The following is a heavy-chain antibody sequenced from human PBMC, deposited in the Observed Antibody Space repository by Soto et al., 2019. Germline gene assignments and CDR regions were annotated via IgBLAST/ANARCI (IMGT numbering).Heavy chain of an antibody. V-gene: IGHV3-53*01. CDR2: IYSGGST. CDR3: ARVSKNLYYGDFYYFDY. J-gene: IGHJ4*02. D-gene: IGHD4-17*01. Sequence: PGGSLRLSCAASGFTVSSNYMSWVRQAPGKGLEWVSVIYSGGSTYYADSVKGRFTISRDNSKNTLYLQMNSLRAEDTAVYYCARVSKNLYYGDFYYFDYWGQGTLVTVSS. CDR1: GFTVSSNY.